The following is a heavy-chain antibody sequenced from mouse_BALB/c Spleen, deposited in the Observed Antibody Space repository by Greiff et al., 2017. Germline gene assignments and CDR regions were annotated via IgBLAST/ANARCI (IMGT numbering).Heavy chain of an antibody. D-gene: IGHD2-14*01. CDR3: ARGGNRYDSAWFAY. J-gene: IGHJ3*01. Sequence: EVHLVESGGGLVQPGGSRKLSCAASGFTFSSVGMHWVRQAPEKGLEWVAYISSGSSTIYYADTVKGRITISRDNPKNTLFLQMTSLRSEDTAMYYCARGGNRYDSAWFAYWGQGTLVTVSA. CDR1: GFTFSSVG. V-gene: IGHV5-17*02. CDR2: ISSGSSTI.